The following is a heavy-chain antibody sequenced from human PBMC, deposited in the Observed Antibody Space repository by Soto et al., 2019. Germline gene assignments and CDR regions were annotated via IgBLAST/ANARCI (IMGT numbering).Heavy chain of an antibody. CDR1: GFTFSSYG. CDR3: ARALEIAVAGTYGLDV. J-gene: IGHJ6*02. Sequence: GGSLRLSCAASGFTFSSYGMHWVRQAPGKGLEWVAVIWYDGSNKYYADSVKGRFTISRDNSKNTLYLQMNSLRAEDTAVYYCARALEIAVAGTYGLDVWGPGTTVTVSS. CDR2: IWYDGSNK. D-gene: IGHD6-19*01. V-gene: IGHV3-33*01.